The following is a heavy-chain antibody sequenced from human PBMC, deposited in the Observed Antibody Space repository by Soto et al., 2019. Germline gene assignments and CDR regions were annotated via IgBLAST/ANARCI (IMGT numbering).Heavy chain of an antibody. Sequence: QVQLVQSGAEVKKPGASVKVSCKASGYTFTSYGISWVRQAPGQGLEWMGWISAYNGNTNYAQKLQGRVTMTTDTSTSTAYMELRSLRSDDTAVYYCAREVYDILIGYSDAFDIWGQGTMVTVSS. CDR3: AREVYDILIGYSDAFDI. CDR2: ISAYNGNT. V-gene: IGHV1-18*01. D-gene: IGHD3-9*01. CDR1: GYTFTSYG. J-gene: IGHJ3*02.